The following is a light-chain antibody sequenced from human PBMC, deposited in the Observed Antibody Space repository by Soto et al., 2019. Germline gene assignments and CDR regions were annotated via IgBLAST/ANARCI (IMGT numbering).Light chain of an antibody. CDR3: QQFNTLRT. V-gene: IGKV1-33*01. CDR1: QDISNY. Sequence: GDRVTITCQASQDISNYLNWYQQIPGKAPKLLIYDASNLETGVPSRFSGSGSGTDFTFTISSLQPEDIATYYCQQFNTLRTFGQGTKVEIK. J-gene: IGKJ1*01. CDR2: DAS.